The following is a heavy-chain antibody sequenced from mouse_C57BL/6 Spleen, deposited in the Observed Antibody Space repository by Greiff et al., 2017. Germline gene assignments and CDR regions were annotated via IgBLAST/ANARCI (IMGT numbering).Heavy chain of an antibody. D-gene: IGHD1-1*02. J-gene: IGHJ2*01. CDR1: GYTFTSYW. V-gene: IGHV1-53*01. CDR3: AREGYYGEFDY. Sequence: QVQLKESGTELVKPGASVKLSCKASGYTFTSYWMHWVKQRPGQGLEWIGNINPSNGGTNYNEKFKSKATLTVDKSSSTAYMQLSSLTSEDSAVYYCAREGYYGEFDYWGQGTTLTVSS. CDR2: INPSNGGT.